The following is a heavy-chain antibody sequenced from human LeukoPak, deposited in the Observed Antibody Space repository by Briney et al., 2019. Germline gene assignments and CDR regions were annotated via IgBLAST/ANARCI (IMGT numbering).Heavy chain of an antibody. Sequence: GGSLRLSCAASGFTFSSYGMHWVRQAPGKGLEWVAFIRYDGSNKYYADSVKGRFTISRDNSKNTLYLQMNSLRAEDTAVYYCAKVPAAGYCSSTSCYDYYYYYMDVWGKGTTVTVSS. CDR2: IRYDGSNK. CDR3: AKVPAAGYCSSTSCYDYYYYYMDV. V-gene: IGHV3-30*02. CDR1: GFTFSSYG. J-gene: IGHJ6*03. D-gene: IGHD2-2*01.